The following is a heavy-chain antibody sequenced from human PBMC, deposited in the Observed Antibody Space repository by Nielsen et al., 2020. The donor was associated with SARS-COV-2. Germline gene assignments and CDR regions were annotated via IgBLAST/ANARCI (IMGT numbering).Heavy chain of an antibody. CDR3: AKLGGGYGDYGYYYGMDV. D-gene: IGHD4-17*01. CDR2: ISWNSGSI. CDR1: GFTFDDYA. V-gene: IGHV3-9*01. Sequence: LKISCAASGFTFDDYAMHWVRQAPGKGLEWVSGISWNSGSIGYADSVKGRFTISRDNAKNSLYLQMNSLRAEDTALYYCAKLGGGYGDYGYYYGMDVWGQGTTVTVSS. J-gene: IGHJ6*02.